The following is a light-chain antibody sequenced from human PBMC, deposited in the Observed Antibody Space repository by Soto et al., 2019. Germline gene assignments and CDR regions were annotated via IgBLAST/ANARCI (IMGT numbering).Light chain of an antibody. Sequence: QSVLTQPPSVSAAPGQKVTISCSGSSSNIGNDYVSWYQQLPGTAPKLLIYDNNRRPSGIPDRFSGSKSGTSATLGITGLRTGDEADYYCGTWDSSLSAVVFGGGTKLTVL. CDR2: DNN. CDR3: GTWDSSLSAVV. CDR1: SSNIGNDY. V-gene: IGLV1-51*01. J-gene: IGLJ2*01.